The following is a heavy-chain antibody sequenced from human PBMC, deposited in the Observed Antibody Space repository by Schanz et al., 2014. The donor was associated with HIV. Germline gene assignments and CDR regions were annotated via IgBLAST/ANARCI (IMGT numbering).Heavy chain of an antibody. CDR3: AKETGDRGRAFEI. D-gene: IGHD4-17*01. Sequence: EVQVLESGGGLVQPGGSLNLSCAASGFTFSTYAMSWVRQAPGKGLEWVASISGSGITTHYADSVRGYVTISRDNSKKTLYLVMTYLGAEDTAIYFCAKETGDRGRAFEIWGQGTMVTVSS. CDR1: GFTFSTYA. J-gene: IGHJ3*02. V-gene: IGHV3-23*01. CDR2: ISGSGITT.